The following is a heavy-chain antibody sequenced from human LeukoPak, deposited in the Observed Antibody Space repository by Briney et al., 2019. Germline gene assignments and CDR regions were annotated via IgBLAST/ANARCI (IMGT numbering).Heavy chain of an antibody. J-gene: IGHJ5*02. CDR3: AKGRAMVLLWFGEIDP. CDR1: GFTFSSYA. V-gene: IGHV3-23*01. CDR2: ISGSGGST. D-gene: IGHD3-10*01. Sequence: GGSLRLSCAASGFTFSSYAMSWVRQAPGKGLEWVSAISGSGGSTYYADSVKGRFTISRDNSKNTLYLQMNSLRAEDTAVYYCAKGRAMVLLWFGEIDPWGQGTLVTVSS.